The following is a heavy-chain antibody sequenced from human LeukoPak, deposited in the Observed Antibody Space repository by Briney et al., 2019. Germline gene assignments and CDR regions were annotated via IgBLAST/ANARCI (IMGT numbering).Heavy chain of an antibody. Sequence: PSETLSLTXTVSGGSISSYYWSWLRQPPGKGLEWIEYIYYSGSTNYNPSLKSRVTISVDTSKNQFSLKLSSVTAADTAVYYRARDARGAFDIWGQGTMVTVSS. CDR3: ARDARGAFDI. CDR2: IYYSGST. V-gene: IGHV4-59*01. J-gene: IGHJ3*02. CDR1: GGSISSYY.